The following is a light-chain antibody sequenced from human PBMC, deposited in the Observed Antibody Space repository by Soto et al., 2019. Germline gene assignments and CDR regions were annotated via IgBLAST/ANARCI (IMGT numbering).Light chain of an antibody. CDR1: QGVTSNH. CDR3: QHYDGSPRT. J-gene: IGKJ2*01. V-gene: IGKV3-20*01. CDR2: GVF. Sequence: ENVLTQSPGTVSLSPGERATLSCRASQGVTSNHLAWYQQKPGQAPRLLIYGVFNRATGIPDRFSGSGSGTDFTHTITILEPEDSAVYFCQHYDGSPRTFGQGTKLEIK.